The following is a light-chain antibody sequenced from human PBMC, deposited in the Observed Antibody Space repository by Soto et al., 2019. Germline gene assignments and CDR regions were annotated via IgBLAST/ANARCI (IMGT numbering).Light chain of an antibody. CDR2: VAS. V-gene: IGKV1-39*01. Sequence: DIQMTQSPSSLAASVGERVTITCRASQNIHSFLNWYQQKPGKAPQVLIYVASSLQTGVPSRFSGSGSGTDFTLTISSVQPEDFATYYCQQSYTTPYSFGQGTKLEI. J-gene: IGKJ2*03. CDR1: QNIHSF. CDR3: QQSYTTPYS.